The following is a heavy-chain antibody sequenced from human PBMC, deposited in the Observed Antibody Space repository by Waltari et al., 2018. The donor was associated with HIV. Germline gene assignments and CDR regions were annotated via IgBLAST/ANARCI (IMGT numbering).Heavy chain of an antibody. J-gene: IGHJ6*02. V-gene: IGHV1-2*02. CDR1: GYTFTDNY. CDR2: INPKSGGT. D-gene: IGHD2-2*01. CDR3: ARGGASTTPRDYNYYGLDV. Sequence: QVELVQSGAEVKKPGASVKVSCKASGYTFTDNYINWVRKAPGHGLEWMGWINPKSGGTKHAQKFQGRVTMTRDTSMSTVYMEVSRLTSDDTAVYYCARGGASTTPRDYNYYGLDVWGQGTTVTVSS.